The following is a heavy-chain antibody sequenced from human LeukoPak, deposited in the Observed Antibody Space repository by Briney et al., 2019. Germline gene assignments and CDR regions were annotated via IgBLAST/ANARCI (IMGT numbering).Heavy chain of an antibody. CDR2: IKSKTDGGTT. Sequence: PGGSLRLSCAASGFTFSSYWMSWVRQAPGKGLEWVGRIKSKTDGGTTDYAAPVKGRFTISRDDSKNTLYLQMNSLKTEDTAVYYCTTDLDGSGSYSDDAFDIWGQGTMVTVSS. V-gene: IGHV3-15*01. CDR1: GFTFSSYW. J-gene: IGHJ3*02. CDR3: TTDLDGSGSYSDDAFDI. D-gene: IGHD3-10*01.